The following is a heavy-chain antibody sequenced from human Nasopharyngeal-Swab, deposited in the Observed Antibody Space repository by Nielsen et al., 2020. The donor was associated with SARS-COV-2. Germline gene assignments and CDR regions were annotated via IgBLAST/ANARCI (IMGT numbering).Heavy chain of an antibody. CDR1: GFTFSSYG. CDR2: ISCDGSNK. D-gene: IGHD3-10*01. J-gene: IGHJ5*02. V-gene: IGHV3-30*03. CDR3: ARDLVVRGVIIANNWFDP. Sequence: GESLKISCAASGFTFSSYGMHWVRQAPGKGLEWVAVISCDGSNKYYADSVKGRFTISRDNSKNTLYLQMNSLRAEDTAVYYWARDLVVRGVIIANNWFDPWGQGTLVTVSS.